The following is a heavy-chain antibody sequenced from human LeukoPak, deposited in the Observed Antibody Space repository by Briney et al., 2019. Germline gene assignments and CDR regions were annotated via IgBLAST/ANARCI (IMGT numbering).Heavy chain of an antibody. CDR1: GFSLSTSGVG. D-gene: IGHD2-15*01. J-gene: IGHJ1*01. Sequence: SGPTLVKPTQTLTLTCTFSGFSLSTSGVGVGWIRQPPGKALEWLALIYWDDDKRYSPSLKSRLTITKDTSNNQVVLTMTNMDPVDTATYCCAHRVVPKYCSGGSCYHGYFQHWGQGTLVTVSS. CDR3: AHRVVPKYCSGGSCYHGYFQH. CDR2: IYWDDDK. V-gene: IGHV2-5*02.